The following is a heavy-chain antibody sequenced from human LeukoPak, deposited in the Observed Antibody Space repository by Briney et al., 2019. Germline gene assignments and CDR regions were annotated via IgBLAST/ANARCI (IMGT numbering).Heavy chain of an antibody. CDR1: GGSFSGYF. V-gene: IGHV4-34*01. CDR3: ARHRSKWLQSSFDY. Sequence: SETLSLTCAVYGGSFSGYFWTWIRQPPGKGLELIGEINHSGSTNYNPSLKSRVTISVDTSKNQFSLKLNSVTAADTAVYYCARHRSKWLQSSFDYWGQGTLVTVSS. CDR2: INHSGST. J-gene: IGHJ4*02. D-gene: IGHD5-24*01.